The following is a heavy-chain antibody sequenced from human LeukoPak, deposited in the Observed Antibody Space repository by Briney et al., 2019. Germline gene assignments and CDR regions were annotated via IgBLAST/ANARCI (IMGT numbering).Heavy chain of an antibody. D-gene: IGHD6-13*01. J-gene: IGHJ3*02. CDR2: IYGGGST. Sequence: GGSLRLSCAASGFTVSSNYMSWVRQAPGKGLEWVSVIYGGGSTYYADSVKGRFTISRDNAKNSLYLQMNSLRVDDTAVYYCARDVEMFSTTWSDAFDIWGQGTMVTVSS. CDR3: ARDVEMFSTTWSDAFDI. CDR1: GFTVSSNY. V-gene: IGHV3-53*01.